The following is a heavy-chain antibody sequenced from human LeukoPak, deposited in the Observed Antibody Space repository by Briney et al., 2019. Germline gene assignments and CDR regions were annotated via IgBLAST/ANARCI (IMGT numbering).Heavy chain of an antibody. J-gene: IGHJ4*02. D-gene: IGHD6-13*01. Sequence: ASVKVSCKASGYTFTGYYMHWVRQAPGQGLEWMGWINPNSGGTNYAQTFQGRVTMTRDTSISTAYMELSRLRSDDTAVYYCARGEASIAEPPGYWGQGTLVTVSS. CDR1: GYTFTGYY. CDR3: ARGEASIAEPPGY. CDR2: INPNSGGT. V-gene: IGHV1-2*02.